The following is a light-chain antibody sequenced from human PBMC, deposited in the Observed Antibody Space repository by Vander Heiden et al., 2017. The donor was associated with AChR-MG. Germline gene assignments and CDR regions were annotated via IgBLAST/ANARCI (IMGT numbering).Light chain of an antibody. J-gene: IGKJ1*01. CDR3: QQRDEAPWT. Sequence: IQLTQSPSSLSAYIGDRVIISCRASESISSDLKWYQQKPGNATQLLIVDASTLPSGGLSGFCGSGSETEYILTTSSLQAEDVLTYYCQQRDEAPWTFGQGTRVEVK. CDR2: DAS. V-gene: IGKV1-39*01. CDR1: ESISSD.